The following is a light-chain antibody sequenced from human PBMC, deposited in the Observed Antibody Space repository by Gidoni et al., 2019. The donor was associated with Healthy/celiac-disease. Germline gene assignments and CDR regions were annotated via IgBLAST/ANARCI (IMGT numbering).Light chain of an antibody. Sequence: DIQMTQSPSSLSASVGDRVTITCRASQSISSYLNWYQQKPGKAPKLLIYAASSLQSGVPSRFSGSGSGTDFTLTISSLQPEDFATYYCQQSYSTPPVFXXXTKLEIK. CDR3: QQSYSTPPV. V-gene: IGKV1-39*01. CDR2: AAS. CDR1: QSISSY. J-gene: IGKJ2*01.